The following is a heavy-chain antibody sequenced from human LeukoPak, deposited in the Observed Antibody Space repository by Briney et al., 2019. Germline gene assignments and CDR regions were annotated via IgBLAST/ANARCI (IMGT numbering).Heavy chain of an antibody. CDR3: VKAPNSYGSSRTSFEF. CDR2: ITWNSRAI. CDR1: GFTFDDYA. D-gene: IGHD6-6*01. J-gene: IGHJ4*02. V-gene: IGHV3-9*01. Sequence: GRSLRLSCAASGFTFDDYAMHWGRQGPGGGLEWVSGITWNSRAIDYAVSVRGRFTISRDNAKNFLFLQMNSLRAEDTALYFCVKAPNSYGSSRTSFEFWGQGTLVTVS.